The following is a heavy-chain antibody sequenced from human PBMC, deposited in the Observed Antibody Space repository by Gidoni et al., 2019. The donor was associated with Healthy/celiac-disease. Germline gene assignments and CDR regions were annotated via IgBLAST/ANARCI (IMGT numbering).Heavy chain of an antibody. V-gene: IGHV3-30*18. CDR2: IAYDGSNK. Sequence: QVQLVESGGGVVQPGRSLRLSCAASGFTFSTYGMHWARQAPGKGLEWVAVIAYDGSNKYYAYSVKGRFTISRDNSKNTLYLQMNSLRAEDTAVYYCAKEIDYSSGYYLDYWGQGTLVTVSS. J-gene: IGHJ4*02. D-gene: IGHD3-22*01. CDR3: AKEIDYSSGYYLDY. CDR1: GFTFSTYG.